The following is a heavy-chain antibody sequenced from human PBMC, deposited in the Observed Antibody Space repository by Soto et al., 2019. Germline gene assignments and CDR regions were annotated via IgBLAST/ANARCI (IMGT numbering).Heavy chain of an antibody. J-gene: IGHJ4*02. CDR3: TTDEGGDYMGGFDY. D-gene: IGHD2-21*02. CDR2: SKSKTDGGTT. CDR1: GFTFSNAW. V-gene: IGHV3-15*07. Sequence: EVQLVESGGGLVKPGGSLRLSCAASGFTFSNAWMNWVRQAPGQGLEWVGRSKSKTDGGTTDYAAPVKGRFTISRDDSKNTLYLQMNSMKTEDTAVYYCTTDEGGDYMGGFDYWGQGTLVTVSS.